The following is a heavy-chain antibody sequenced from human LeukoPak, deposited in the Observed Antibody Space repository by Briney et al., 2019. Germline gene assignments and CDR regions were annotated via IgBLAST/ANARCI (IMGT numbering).Heavy chain of an antibody. D-gene: IGHD2-8*01. Sequence: SVKVSCKASGGTFSSYAISWVRQAPGQGLEWMGRIIPILGIANYAQKFQGRVTITADKSTSTAYMELSSLRSEDTAVYYCARDGPPRWSRYYYGMDVWGQGTTVTVSS. V-gene: IGHV1-69*04. CDR1: GGTFSSYA. CDR2: IIPILGIA. CDR3: ARDGPPRWSRYYYGMDV. J-gene: IGHJ6*02.